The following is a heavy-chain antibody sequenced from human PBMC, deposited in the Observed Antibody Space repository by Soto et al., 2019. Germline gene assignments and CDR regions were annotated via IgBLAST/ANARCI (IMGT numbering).Heavy chain of an antibody. CDR2: INPASGGA. CDR3: ARDLGGSSSYLGY. Sequence: GASVKVSCKASGYTFTGRYIHWVRQAPGQGLEWMGWINPASGGATYAQKFQGRVSLTRDTSNSIAYMELSSLRSDDTAVYFCARDLGGSSSYLGYWDQGTPVTVS. V-gene: IGHV1-2*02. CDR1: GYTFTGRY. D-gene: IGHD6-6*01. J-gene: IGHJ4*02.